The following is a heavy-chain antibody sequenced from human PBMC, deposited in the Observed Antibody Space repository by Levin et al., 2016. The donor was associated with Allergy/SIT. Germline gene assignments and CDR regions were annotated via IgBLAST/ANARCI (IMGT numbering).Heavy chain of an antibody. CDR3: ARDQGSSWWFSYYGMDV. Sequence: SQTLSLTCAISGDSVSSNSAAWNWIRQSPSRGLEWLGRTYYRSKWYNDYAVSVKSRITINPDTSKNQFSLQLNSVTPEDTAVYYCARDQGSSWWFSYYGMDVWDQGTTVTVSS. V-gene: IGHV6-1*01. CDR1: GDSVSSNSAA. J-gene: IGHJ6*02. D-gene: IGHD6-13*01. CDR2: TYYRSKWYN.